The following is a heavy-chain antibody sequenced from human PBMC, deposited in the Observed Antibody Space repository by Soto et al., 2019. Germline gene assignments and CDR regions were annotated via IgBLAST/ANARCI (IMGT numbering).Heavy chain of an antibody. D-gene: IGHD3-22*01. CDR2: ISSSSSYI. V-gene: IGHV3-21*01. J-gene: IGHJ4*02. Sequence: GGSLRLSCAASGFTFSSYSMNWVRQAPGKGLEWVSSISSSSSYIYYADSVKGRFTISRDNAKNSLYLQMNSLRAEDTAVYYCARDQRRYYYDSSGPAGCFDYWGQGTLVTVSS. CDR1: GFTFSSYS. CDR3: ARDQRRYYYDSSGPAGCFDY.